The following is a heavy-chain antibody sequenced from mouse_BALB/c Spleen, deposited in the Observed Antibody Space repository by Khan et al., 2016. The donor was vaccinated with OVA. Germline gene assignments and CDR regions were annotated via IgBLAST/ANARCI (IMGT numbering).Heavy chain of an antibody. CDR3: ACHLPGSFAY. CDR2: ISSGGDYT. J-gene: IGHJ3*01. CDR1: GFTFSSYS. D-gene: IGHD4-1*01. V-gene: IGHV5-6*01. Sequence: EVQLVESGGDLVKPGGSLKLSCAASGFTFSSYSMSWVRQTPDKRLEWVATISSGGDYTYYPDSVKGRCTITRDEARNTLYLQKSSLKSEDTVVYYCACHLPGSFAYWGRGTLVTVS.